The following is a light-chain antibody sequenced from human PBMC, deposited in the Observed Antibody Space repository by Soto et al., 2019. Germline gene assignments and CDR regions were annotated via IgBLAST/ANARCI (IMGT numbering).Light chain of an antibody. V-gene: IGKV3-20*01. Sequence: EIVLTQSPGTLSLSPGERATLSCRASQTIASRYLAWYQHQPGQAPMLLIYRTFARAPGIPDRFSGGGSGTVFTLAISRLEREDFAVYYCQQYDTSPPTFGQGTRLDIK. CDR1: QTIASRY. CDR3: QQYDTSPPT. CDR2: RTF. J-gene: IGKJ5*01.